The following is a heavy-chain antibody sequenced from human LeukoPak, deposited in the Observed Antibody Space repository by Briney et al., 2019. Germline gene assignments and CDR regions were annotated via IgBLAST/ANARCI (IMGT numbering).Heavy chain of an antibody. V-gene: IGHV4-30-4*01. J-gene: IGHJ5*02. CDR1: GGSISSGDYY. Sequence: SQTLSLTCTVSGGSISSGDYYWSWIRQPPGKGLEWIGYIYYSGSTYYNPSLKSRVTISVDTSKNQFSLKLSSVTAADTAVYYCARDQEVLTGWFGPWGQGTLVTVSS. CDR3: ARDQEVLTGWFGP. D-gene: IGHD2/OR15-2a*01. CDR2: IYYSGST.